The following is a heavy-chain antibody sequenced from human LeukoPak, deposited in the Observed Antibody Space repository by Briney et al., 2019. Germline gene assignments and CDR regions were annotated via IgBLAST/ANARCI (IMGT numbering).Heavy chain of an antibody. Sequence: GGSLRLSCAASGFTFRNYWMHWVRQAPGKGLVWVSRVSSDGSRTIYADSVRGRSTISRDNAKNTLFLQTNSLRDEDTAVYYCARDNSGLPDYWGQGTLVTVSS. CDR1: GFTFRNYW. CDR3: ARDNSGLPDY. J-gene: IGHJ4*02. V-gene: IGHV3-74*01. D-gene: IGHD3-10*01. CDR2: VSSDGSRT.